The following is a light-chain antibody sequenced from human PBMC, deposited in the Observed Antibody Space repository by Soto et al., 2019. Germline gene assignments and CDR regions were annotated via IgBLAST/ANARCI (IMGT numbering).Light chain of an antibody. CDR2: STN. Sequence: QAVVTQEPSFSVSPGGTVTLTCGLSSCSVSTSYYPSWYQRAPGQAPRTLIYSTNTRSSGVPDRFSGSILGNKVALTITGAHADDEYDYYRLLYMGSGGVCGRGTKLTVL. V-gene: IGLV8-61*01. J-gene: IGLJ2*01. CDR1: SCSVSTSYY. CDR3: LLYMGSGGV.